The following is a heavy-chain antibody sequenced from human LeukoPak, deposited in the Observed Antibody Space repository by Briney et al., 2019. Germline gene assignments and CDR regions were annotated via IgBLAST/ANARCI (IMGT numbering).Heavy chain of an antibody. V-gene: IGHV3-21*01. CDR1: GFTFSSYS. CDR2: ISSSSSYI. J-gene: IGHJ4*02. D-gene: IGHD2-15*01. CDR3: ARGIGYSLFALDY. Sequence: GGSLRLSCAASGFTFSSYSMNWVRQAPGKGLEWVSSISSSSSYIYYADSVKGRFTISRDNAKNSLYLQMNSLRAEDTAVYFCARGIGYSLFALDYWGQGTLVTVSS.